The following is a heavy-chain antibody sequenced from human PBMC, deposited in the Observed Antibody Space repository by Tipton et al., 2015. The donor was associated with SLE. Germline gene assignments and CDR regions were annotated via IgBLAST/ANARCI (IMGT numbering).Heavy chain of an antibody. J-gene: IGHJ4*02. V-gene: IGHV4-59*12. Sequence: TLSLTCSVSGGSISSNYWIWIRQPPGKGLEWIGYISDGGGTNYNPSLKSRVTMSVDTSKNQFSLRLSSVTAADTAVYYCARCDYSHWVDYWGQGTQVTVSS. D-gene: IGHD4-11*01. CDR1: GGSISSNY. CDR2: ISDGGGT. CDR3: ARCDYSHWVDY.